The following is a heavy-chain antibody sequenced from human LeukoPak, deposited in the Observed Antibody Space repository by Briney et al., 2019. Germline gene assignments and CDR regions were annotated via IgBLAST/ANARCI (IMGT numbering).Heavy chain of an antibody. CDR1: GFTFSTHA. D-gene: IGHD3-9*01. CDR3: ARDTLNGPFVISLDY. CDR2: ISSSGDTE. V-gene: IGHV3-48*03. Sequence: PGGSLRLSCAASGFTFSTHAMNWVGQAPGKGPEWVSHISSSGDTEYYVDSVRGRFTISRDNAKSLLFLQMNSLRAEDTAVYYCARDTLNGPFVISLDYWGQGALVTVSS. J-gene: IGHJ4*02.